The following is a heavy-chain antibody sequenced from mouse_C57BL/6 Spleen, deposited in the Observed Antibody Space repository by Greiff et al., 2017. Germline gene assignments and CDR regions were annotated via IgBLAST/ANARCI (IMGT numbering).Heavy chain of an antibody. Sequence: EVQLVESGGGLVQPGGSLKLSCAASGFTFSDYYMYWVRQTPEKRLEWVAYISNGGGSTYYPDTVKGRFTISRDNAKNTLYLQMSRLKSEDTAMYYCARRYYSLYWYFDVWGTGTTVTVSS. CDR1: GFTFSDYY. J-gene: IGHJ1*03. CDR2: ISNGGGST. CDR3: ARRYYSLYWYFDV. V-gene: IGHV5-12*01. D-gene: IGHD2-12*01.